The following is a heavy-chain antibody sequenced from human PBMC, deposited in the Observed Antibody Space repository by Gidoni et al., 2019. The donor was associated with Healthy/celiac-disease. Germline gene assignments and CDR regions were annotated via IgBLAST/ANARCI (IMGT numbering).Heavy chain of an antibody. CDR3: APTVGSVFDY. CDR1: GFTFSSDA. D-gene: IGHD3-16*01. J-gene: IGHJ4*02. Sequence: EVQLLEVCGGLVQPGRSLRLSCYASGFTFSSDAMSWVRQGPGKGLGWVSASSGSGGSTYDADSVKGRFTISRDNTKNTLYLQMNSLRAEDTAVYYCAPTVGSVFDYWGQGTLVTVSS. V-gene: IGHV3-23*01. CDR2: SSGSGGST.